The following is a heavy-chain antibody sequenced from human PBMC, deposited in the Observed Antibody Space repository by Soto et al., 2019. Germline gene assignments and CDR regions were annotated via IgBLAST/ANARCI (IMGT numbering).Heavy chain of an antibody. D-gene: IGHD6-19*01. V-gene: IGHV1-69*02. CDR2: IIPILGIA. J-gene: IGHJ3*02. Sequence: SVKVSCKASGGTFSSYTISWVRQAPGQGLEWMGRIIPILGIANYAQKFQGRVTITADKSTSTAYMELSSLRSEDTAVYYCASPQHSSGWYPDAFDIWGQGTMVTVSS. CDR3: ASPQHSSGWYPDAFDI. CDR1: GGTFSSYT.